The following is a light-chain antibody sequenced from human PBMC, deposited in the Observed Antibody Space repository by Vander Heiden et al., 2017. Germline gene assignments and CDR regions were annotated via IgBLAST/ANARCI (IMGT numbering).Light chain of an antibody. Sequence: DSQMTHSPSSLSASVRDRVTITCRASQIISSYLNWHQQKPGNAPKLLNYAASSLQSGVPSRFSGSGSGTDFPPTISSLQHEDFATYYCQQSYSTPRTFGQGTKVEIK. CDR3: QQSYSTPRT. CDR2: AAS. CDR1: QIISSY. J-gene: IGKJ1*01. V-gene: IGKV1-39*01.